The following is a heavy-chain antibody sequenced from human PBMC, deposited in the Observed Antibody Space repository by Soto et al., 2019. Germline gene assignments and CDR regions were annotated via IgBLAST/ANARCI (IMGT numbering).Heavy chain of an antibody. D-gene: IGHD2-8*02. CDR1: GGPFSSYA. J-gene: IGHJ6*02. CDR2: MIPIFGTA. V-gene: IGHV1-69*13. Sequence: ASVKVSCKASGGPFSSYAISWVRQAPGQGLEWMGGMIPIFGTANYAQNSQGRVTITADESTSTAYMELSSLRSEDTAVYYCATGLTTSRRPPMDIWGQGTTFTVSS. CDR3: ATGLTTSRRPPMDI.